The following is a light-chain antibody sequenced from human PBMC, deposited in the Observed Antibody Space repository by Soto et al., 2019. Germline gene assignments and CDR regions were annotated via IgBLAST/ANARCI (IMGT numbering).Light chain of an antibody. V-gene: IGLV2-14*03. CDR2: DVA. CDR1: SIYFGGYNY. J-gene: IGLJ1*01. CDR3: SSYTSSSTLYV. Sequence: SLLTQPASLSWAPGPSIAISCPGASIYFGGYNYVSWYQQHPGKAPKLMIYDVASRPSGVSDRFSGSKSGNTASLTISGLQAEDEADYYCSSYTSSSTLYVFGTGTKVTVL.